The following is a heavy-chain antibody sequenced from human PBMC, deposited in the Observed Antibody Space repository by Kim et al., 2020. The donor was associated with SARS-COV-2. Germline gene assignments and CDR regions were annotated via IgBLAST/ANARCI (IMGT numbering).Heavy chain of an antibody. J-gene: IGHJ3*02. V-gene: IGHV4-59*01. Sequence: TNHNPSLKVRVTISADTSKNQFSLKLSSVTAADTDVYYCAISLLPDAFDIWGQGTMVTVSS. D-gene: IGHD3-22*01. CDR2: T. CDR3: AISLLPDAFDI.